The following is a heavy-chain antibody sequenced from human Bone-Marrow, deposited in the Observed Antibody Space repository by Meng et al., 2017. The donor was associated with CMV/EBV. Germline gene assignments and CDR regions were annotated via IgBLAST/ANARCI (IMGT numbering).Heavy chain of an antibody. Sequence: ASVKVSCKASGYTFTSYTIRWVRQAPGQGLEWMGWISAYNGNTNYAQKLQGRVTMTTDTSTSTAYMELRSLRSDDTGVYYCARVMELRSRLKYYFDYWGQGTLVTGSS. V-gene: IGHV1-18*01. D-gene: IGHD1-7*01. CDR1: GYTFTSYT. J-gene: IGHJ4*02. CDR3: ARVMELRSRLKYYFDY. CDR2: ISAYNGNT.